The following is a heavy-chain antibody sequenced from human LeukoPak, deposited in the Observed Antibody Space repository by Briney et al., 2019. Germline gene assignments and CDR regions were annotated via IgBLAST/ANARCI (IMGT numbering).Heavy chain of an antibody. CDR1: GFTFSSYG. D-gene: IGHD3-22*01. Sequence: GGSLRLSCAASGFTFSSYGMHWVRQAPGKGLEWVAVISYDGSNKYYADSVKGRFTISRDNSKNTLYLQMNSLRAEDTAVYYCAKERPDSSGYTIYLQHWGQGTLVTVSS. CDR2: ISYDGSNK. V-gene: IGHV3-30*18. J-gene: IGHJ1*01. CDR3: AKERPDSSGYTIYLQH.